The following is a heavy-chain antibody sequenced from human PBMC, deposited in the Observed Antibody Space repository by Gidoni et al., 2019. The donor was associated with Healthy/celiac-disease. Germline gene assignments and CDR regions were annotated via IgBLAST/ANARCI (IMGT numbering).Heavy chain of an antibody. CDR2: IIPIFGTA. Sequence: QVQLVQSGAEVKKPGSSVKVSCTASGGTFSSYAISWVRQAPGQGLEWMGGIIPIFGTANYAQKFQGRVTITADESTSTAYMELSSLRSEDTAVYYCASSLGYSSSPAGYFQHWGQGTLVTVSS. CDR3: ASSLGYSSSPAGYFQH. J-gene: IGHJ1*01. D-gene: IGHD6-6*01. V-gene: IGHV1-69*01. CDR1: GGTFSSYA.